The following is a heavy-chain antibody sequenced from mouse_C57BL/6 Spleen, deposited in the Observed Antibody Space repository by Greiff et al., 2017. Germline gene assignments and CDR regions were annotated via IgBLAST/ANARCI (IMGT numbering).Heavy chain of an antibody. CDR1: GFNIKNTY. D-gene: IGHD2-2*01. Sequence: VQLKESVAELVRPGASVKLSCTASGFNIKNTYMHWVKQRPEQGLEWIGRIDPANGNTKYAPKFQGKATITADTSSDTAYLQLSSLTSEDTAIYYCARSGGYDGRDYFDYWGQGTTLTVSS. J-gene: IGHJ2*01. CDR2: IDPANGNT. V-gene: IGHV14-3*01. CDR3: ARSGGYDGRDYFDY.